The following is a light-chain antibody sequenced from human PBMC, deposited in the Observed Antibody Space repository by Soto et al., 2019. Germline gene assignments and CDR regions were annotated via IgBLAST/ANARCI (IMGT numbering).Light chain of an antibody. V-gene: IGKV3-11*01. CDR2: DVS. Sequence: IVLTQSPATLSLSPGERATLSCRAGQSVSNYLGWYQQKSGQAPRLLISDVSKRATGIPARFSGSGSGTDFTPTISSLEPEDFAVYYCQHRVNGPTFGGGTKVEIK. CDR3: QHRVNGPT. J-gene: IGKJ4*01. CDR1: QSVSNY.